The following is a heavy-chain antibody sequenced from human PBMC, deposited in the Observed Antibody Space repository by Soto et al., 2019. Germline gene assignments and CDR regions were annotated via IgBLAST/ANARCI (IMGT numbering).Heavy chain of an antibody. V-gene: IGHV1-69*12. CDR3: AGAGGYGGNHYSYGMDV. Sequence: QVQLVQSGAEVKKPGSSVKVSCKASGDTFSSYAISWVRQAPGQGLEWMGGIIPIFGTANYAQKFLGRVTITADESTSTVYMELRSLRSEETAVYYCAGAGGYGGNHYSYGMDVWGQGTTVTVSS. D-gene: IGHD5-18*01. J-gene: IGHJ6*02. CDR1: GDTFSSYA. CDR2: IIPIFGTA.